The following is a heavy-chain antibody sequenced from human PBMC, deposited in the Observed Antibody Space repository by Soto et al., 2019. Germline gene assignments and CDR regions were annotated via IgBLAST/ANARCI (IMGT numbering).Heavy chain of an antibody. Sequence: GGCVIKPGGSLRLSWAVSGLDVRSVYMSWLRRAPGKGLEWVAGLYTFGDGYYAEFAEGRFTIARHDSENTLLLEMRDLNVEETATYYGARDKDDGDYTLDYCGQRTMVTVS. J-gene: IGHJ4*02. CDR1: GLDVRSVY. V-gene: IGHV3-53*01. D-gene: IGHD4-17*01. CDR2: LYTFGDG. CDR3: ARDKDDGDYTLDY.